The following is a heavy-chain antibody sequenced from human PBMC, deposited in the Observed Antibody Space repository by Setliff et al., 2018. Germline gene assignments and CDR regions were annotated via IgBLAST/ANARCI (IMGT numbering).Heavy chain of an antibody. CDR3: VRNGGNSDY. V-gene: IGHV3-7*01. Sequence: GVLRLSCATSGFTFNNYYMSWVRQAPGKGLEWVANIHQNGSWIYYVDSVRGRFSISRDNARNLVHLQMNSLRAEDTAIYYCVRNGGNSDYWGQGTLVTVSS. CDR2: IHQNGSWI. J-gene: IGHJ4*02. CDR1: GFTFNNYY. D-gene: IGHD2-8*01.